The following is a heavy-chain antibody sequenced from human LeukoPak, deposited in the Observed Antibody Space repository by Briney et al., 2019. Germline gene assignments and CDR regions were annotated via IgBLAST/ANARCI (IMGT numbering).Heavy chain of an antibody. J-gene: IGHJ6*01. CDR3: ARATDDEFYLYYGMDV. V-gene: IGHV4-34*01. CDR1: GGSFSGYY. D-gene: IGHD3-16*01. CDR2: ISQSGST. Sequence: ASETLSLTCAVYGGSFSGYYWSWIRQPPGRGLEWIGEISQSGSTNYNPSLKSRITMSVDTSKNQFSLQLRSMNAADTAVYFCARATDDEFYLYYGMDVWGQGTTVTVSS.